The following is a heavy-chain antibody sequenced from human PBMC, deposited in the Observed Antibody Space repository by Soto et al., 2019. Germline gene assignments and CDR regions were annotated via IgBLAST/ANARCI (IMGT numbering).Heavy chain of an antibody. D-gene: IGHD3-22*01. V-gene: IGHV4-39*01. CDR2: IYYSGST. J-gene: IGHJ4*02. CDR3: ARDYDSSGDY. Sequence: KSSETLSLTCTVSGGSISTSSYYWGWIRQPPGKGLEWIGSIYYSGSTYYNPSLKSRVTISVDTSKNQFSLKLSSVTAADTAVYYCARDYDSSGDYWGQGTLVTVSS. CDR1: GGSISTSSYY.